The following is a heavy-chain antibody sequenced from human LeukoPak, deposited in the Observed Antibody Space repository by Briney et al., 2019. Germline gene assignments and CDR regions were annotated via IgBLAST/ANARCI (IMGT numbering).Heavy chain of an antibody. CDR3: ALIPWCSSTSSYDY. V-gene: IGHV3-30*03. D-gene: IGHD2-2*01. J-gene: IGHJ4*02. CDR1: GFTFSSYG. CDR2: ISYDGSNK. Sequence: PGRSLRLTCAASGFTFSSYGMHWVRQAPGKGLEWVAVISYDGSNKYYADSVKGRFTISRDNSKNTLYLQMNSLRAEDTAVYYCALIPWCSSTSSYDYWGQGTLVTVSS.